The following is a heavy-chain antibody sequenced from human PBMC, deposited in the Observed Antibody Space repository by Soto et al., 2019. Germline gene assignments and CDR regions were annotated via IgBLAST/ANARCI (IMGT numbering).Heavy chain of an antibody. V-gene: IGHV3-23*01. CDR3: AKRAYCTRTTCYHCFDY. J-gene: IGHJ4*02. D-gene: IGHD2-2*01. CDR1: GFTFSSYA. CDR2: ISGSGGST. Sequence: EVQLLESGGGLVQPGGSLRLSCAASGFTFSSYAMSWVRQAPGKGLEWVSAISGSGGSTYYADSVKGRFTISRDNSKNTLYLQMNSLRAEDTAVYYCAKRAYCTRTTCYHCFDYWGQGTLVTVSS.